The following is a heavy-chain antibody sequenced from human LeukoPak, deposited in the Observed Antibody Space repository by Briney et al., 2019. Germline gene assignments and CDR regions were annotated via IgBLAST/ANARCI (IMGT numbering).Heavy chain of an antibody. CDR3: ARDLLEWLHYFDY. Sequence: GGSLRLSCAASGFTFSSYWMSWVRQAPGKGLEWVANIKQDGSEKYYVDSVKGRFTISRDNAKDSLYLQMNSLRAEDTAVYYCARDLLEWLHYFDYWGQGTLVTVSS. J-gene: IGHJ4*02. V-gene: IGHV3-7*01. CDR1: GFTFSSYW. D-gene: IGHD3-3*01. CDR2: IKQDGSEK.